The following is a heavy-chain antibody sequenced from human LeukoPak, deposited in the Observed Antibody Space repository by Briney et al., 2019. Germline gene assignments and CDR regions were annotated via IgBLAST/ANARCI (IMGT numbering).Heavy chain of an antibody. Sequence: PGGSLRLSCAASGFTFDDYAMHWARQAPGKGLEWVSGITWNSGNIDYADSVKGRFTISRDNAKNSLYLQMNSLRAEDTALYYCARFDSGFDYWGQGTLVTVSS. V-gene: IGHV3-9*01. J-gene: IGHJ4*02. CDR1: GFTFDDYA. CDR3: ARFDSGFDY. CDR2: ITWNSGNI. D-gene: IGHD1-26*01.